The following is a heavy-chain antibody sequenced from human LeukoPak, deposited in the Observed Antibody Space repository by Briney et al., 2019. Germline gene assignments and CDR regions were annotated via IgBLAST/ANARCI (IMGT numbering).Heavy chain of an antibody. J-gene: IGHJ4*02. V-gene: IGHV1-2*02. Sequence: EASVKVSCKASGYTFTGYYMHWVRQAPGQGLEWTGWINPNSGGTNYAQKFQGRVTMTRDTSISTAYMELSRLRSDDTAVYYCARALATMVRGVPYYWGQGTLVTVSS. CDR2: INPNSGGT. D-gene: IGHD3-10*01. CDR1: GYTFTGYY. CDR3: ARALATMVRGVPYY.